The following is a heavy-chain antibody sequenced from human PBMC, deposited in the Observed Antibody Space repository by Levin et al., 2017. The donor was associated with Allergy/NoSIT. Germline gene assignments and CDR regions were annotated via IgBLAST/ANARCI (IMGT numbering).Heavy chain of an antibody. Sequence: PGGSLRLSCAASGFTFSDHYMDWVRQAPGKGLEWVGRTRNKANSYTTEYAASVKGRFTISRDDSKNSLYLQMNSLKTEDTAVYYCARTPFSFGGWYFDLWGRGTLVTVSS. CDR3: ARTPFSFGGWYFDL. CDR2: TRNKANSYTT. J-gene: IGHJ2*01. V-gene: IGHV3-72*01. D-gene: IGHD3-10*01. CDR1: GFTFSDHY.